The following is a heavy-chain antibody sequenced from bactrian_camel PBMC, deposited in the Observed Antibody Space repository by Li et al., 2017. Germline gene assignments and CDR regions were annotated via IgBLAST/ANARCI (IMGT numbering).Heavy chain of an antibody. Sequence: HVQLVESGGGLVQPGGSLRLSCTASRFSFTKYYMTWVRQVPGKGLEWVSTIYSTGSTTLYSDSVKGRFTISKDKDHVKNTLFLEMTSLKADDTAMYYCTADTVKASLATIAQFAAYEGHGTQVTVS. J-gene: IGHJ4*01. CDR2: IYSTGSTT. V-gene: IGHV3-2*01. D-gene: IGHD4*01. CDR1: RFSFTKYY.